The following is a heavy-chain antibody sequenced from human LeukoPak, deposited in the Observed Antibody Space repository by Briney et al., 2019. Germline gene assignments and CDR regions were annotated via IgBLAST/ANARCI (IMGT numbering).Heavy chain of an antibody. Sequence: SETLSLTCTVSVGSISNYYGSWSREPPGEGLGWIGYIYYSGSSNYNPSLKSRVSMSIDTSKNQSSLKLSSVTAADTAVYYCARWSGYALDWGQGTLVTVSS. CDR3: ARWSGYALD. J-gene: IGHJ4*02. CDR2: IYYSGSS. V-gene: IGHV4-59*01. CDR1: VGSISNYY. D-gene: IGHD2-2*01.